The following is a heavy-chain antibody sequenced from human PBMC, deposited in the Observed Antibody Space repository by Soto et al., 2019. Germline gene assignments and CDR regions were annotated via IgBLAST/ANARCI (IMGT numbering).Heavy chain of an antibody. Sequence: ASVKVSCKASGYTFTSYAMHWVRQAPGQRLEWMGWINAGNGNTKYSQKFQGRVTITRDTSASTAYMELSSLRSEDTAVYYCASPPDTISSSSLYYYYGMDVWGQGTTVTVSS. CDR3: ASPPDTISSSSLYYYYGMDV. CDR2: INAGNGNT. D-gene: IGHD6-6*01. J-gene: IGHJ6*02. V-gene: IGHV1-3*01. CDR1: GYTFTSYA.